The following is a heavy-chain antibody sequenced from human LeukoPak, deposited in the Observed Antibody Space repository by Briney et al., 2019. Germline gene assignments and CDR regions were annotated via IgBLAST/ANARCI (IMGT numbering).Heavy chain of an antibody. V-gene: IGHV3-74*01. D-gene: IGHD2-2*01. CDR3: VREPRTSRDTAFDY. J-gene: IGHJ4*02. CDR2: MNSDGSST. CDR1: GFAFSTYW. Sequence: QSGGSLRLSCAASGFAFSTYWMHWVRQAPGKGLVWVSRMNSDGSSTSYADSVKGRFTISRDNAKNTLYLQMNSLRAEDTAIYYCVREPRTSRDTAFDYWGRGTLVTVSS.